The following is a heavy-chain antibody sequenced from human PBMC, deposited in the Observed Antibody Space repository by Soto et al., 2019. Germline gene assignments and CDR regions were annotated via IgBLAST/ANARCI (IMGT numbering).Heavy chain of an antibody. J-gene: IGHJ4*02. CDR1: GYTFTNFG. CDR2: ISADNGNT. Sequence: QVQLVQSGAEVKKPGASVKVSCKASGYTFTNFGISWVRQAPGQGLEWMGWISADNGNTNYAQNYQGRATMHTDTSASTAYMEMMSLRSDGKAVYYCGRGGTPTDYWGQGTLVPVSS. D-gene: IGHD3-16*01. CDR3: GRGGTPTDY. V-gene: IGHV1-18*01.